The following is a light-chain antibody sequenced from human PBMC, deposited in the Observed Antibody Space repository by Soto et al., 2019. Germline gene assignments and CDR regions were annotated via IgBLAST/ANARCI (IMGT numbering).Light chain of an antibody. CDR1: QSVNSN. Sequence: EIVMTQSPATLSVSPGERATLSCGASQSVNSNYLAWYQQKPGQAPRLLIYGISNRATGISDRFSGSGSGTEFTLTISSLQPEDFAIYYCQQYSKWPITFGQGTRLEI. CDR2: GIS. J-gene: IGKJ5*01. V-gene: IGKV3D-15*01. CDR3: QQYSKWPIT.